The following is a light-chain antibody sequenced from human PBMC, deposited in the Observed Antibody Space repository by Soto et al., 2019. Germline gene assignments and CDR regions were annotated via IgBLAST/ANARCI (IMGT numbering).Light chain of an antibody. V-gene: IGLV3-21*02. Sequence: SSELTQPPSVSVAPGQTARITCGGTNIGSKSVHWYQQKPGQALVLVVYDDSDRPSGIPERFSGSNSGNTATLTISRVEAGDEADYYCQVWDSGTDHAVFGGGTKVTVL. CDR3: QVWDSGTDHAV. CDR1: NIGSKS. CDR2: DDS. J-gene: IGLJ2*01.